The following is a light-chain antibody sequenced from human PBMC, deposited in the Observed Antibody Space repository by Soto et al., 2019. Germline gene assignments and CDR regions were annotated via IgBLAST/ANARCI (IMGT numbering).Light chain of an antibody. Sequence: QSVLTQPASVSGSPGQSITISCTGTSSDVGGYNYVSWYRHHPGKAPKLIIYDVTNRPSGVSNPFSGSKSGSTASLTISGLQPEDEADYYCSSYTTSNTRQIVFGTGTKVTVL. V-gene: IGLV2-14*03. J-gene: IGLJ1*01. CDR2: DVT. CDR3: SSYTTSNTRQIV. CDR1: SSDVGGYNY.